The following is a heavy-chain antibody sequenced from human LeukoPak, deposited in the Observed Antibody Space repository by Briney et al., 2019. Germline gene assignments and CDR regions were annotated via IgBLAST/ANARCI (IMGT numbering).Heavy chain of an antibody. CDR2: IFPGDSDT. CDR3: ARRSRYCTTASCYTVFDY. V-gene: IGHV5-51*01. D-gene: IGHD2-2*02. Sequence: GESLKISCEASGYTFINYWIGWVRQMAGKVLEWMGIIFPGDSDTRYVPSFQGQVTISADKSISTASLQWSSLKASDTAIYYCARRSRYCTTASCYTVFDYWGQGTLVTVSS. J-gene: IGHJ4*02. CDR1: GYTFINYW.